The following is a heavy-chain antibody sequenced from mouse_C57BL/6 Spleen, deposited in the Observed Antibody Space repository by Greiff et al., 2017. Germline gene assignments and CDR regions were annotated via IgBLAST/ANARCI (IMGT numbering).Heavy chain of an antibody. CDR3: ARYLDYYAMDY. J-gene: IGHJ4*01. CDR1: GYTFTSYW. Sequence: QVQLKESGAELVRPGSSVKLSCKASGYTFTSYWMHWVKQRPIQGLEWIGNIDPSDSETHYNQKFKDKATLTVDKSSSTAYMQLSSLTSEDSAVYYCARYLDYYAMDYWGQGTSVTVSS. V-gene: IGHV1-52*01. CDR2: IDPSDSET.